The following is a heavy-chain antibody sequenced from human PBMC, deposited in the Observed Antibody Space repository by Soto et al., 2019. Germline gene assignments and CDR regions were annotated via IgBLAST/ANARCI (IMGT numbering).Heavy chain of an antibody. V-gene: IGHV1-69*01. CDR2: IIPLFGTT. Sequence: QVQLVQSGTEVKKPGSSAKVSCKASGGTFSNYVISWVRQAPGQGLEWMGGIIPLFGTTDYAKKFQGRIAITADESTTTVYIDLSSLRFEDTAVYYCAPWNKYCSSTTCYPYGMVVWGQGTTVTVSS. D-gene: IGHD2-2*01. CDR3: APWNKYCSSTTCYPYGMVV. J-gene: IGHJ6*02. CDR1: GGTFSNYV.